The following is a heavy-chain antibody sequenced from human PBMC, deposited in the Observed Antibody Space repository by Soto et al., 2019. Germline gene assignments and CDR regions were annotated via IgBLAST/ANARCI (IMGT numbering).Heavy chain of an antibody. V-gene: IGHV3-23*01. CDR3: TTFPRVVTPVDY. CDR1: GFTFSSYA. D-gene: IGHD2-21*02. J-gene: IGHJ4*02. CDR2: ISGSGGST. Sequence: EVQLLESGGGLVQPGGSLRLSCAASGFTFSSYAMSWVRQAPGKGLEWVSAISGSGGSTYYADSVKGRFTISRDNSKNTLYLQMNSLRAEDTAVYYCTTFPRVVTPVDYWGQGTLVTVSS.